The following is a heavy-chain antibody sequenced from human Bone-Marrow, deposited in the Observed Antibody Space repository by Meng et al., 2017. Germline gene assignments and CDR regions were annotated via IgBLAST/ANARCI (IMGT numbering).Heavy chain of an antibody. Sequence: QVQLVQSGAEVKKPGASVTVSCKASGYTFTGYYINWVRQAPGQGLEWMGRINPNSGGTNYAQNFQGRVTMTRDTSISTVYMELSRLTSDDTAVHYCARDSTSAYADSWGQGTLVTVSS. D-gene: IGHD5-12*01. V-gene: IGHV1-2*06. CDR1: GYTFTGYY. CDR3: ARDSTSAYADS. J-gene: IGHJ4*02. CDR2: INPNSGGT.